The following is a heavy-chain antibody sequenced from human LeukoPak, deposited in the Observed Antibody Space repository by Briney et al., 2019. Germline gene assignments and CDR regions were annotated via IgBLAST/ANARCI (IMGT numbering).Heavy chain of an antibody. CDR2: IKEDGSDK. Sequence: GGSLRLSCAASGFIFTNYWMTWVRQAPGKGLEWVATIKEDGSDKHYVDSVKGRFTIARDNAKNSLFLQMSSLRADDTAVYYCATWGSIFGVTFFDYRGQGTLVTVSS. V-gene: IGHV3-7*01. CDR1: GFIFTNYW. CDR3: ATWGSIFGVTFFDY. D-gene: IGHD3-3*01. J-gene: IGHJ4*02.